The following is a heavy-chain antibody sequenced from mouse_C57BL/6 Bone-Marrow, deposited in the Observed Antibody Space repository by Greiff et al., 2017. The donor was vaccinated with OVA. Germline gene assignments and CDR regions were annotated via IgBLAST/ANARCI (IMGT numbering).Heavy chain of an antibody. Sequence: VHLVESGAELVRPGASVKLSCKASGYTFTDYYINWVKQRPGQGLEWIARIYPGSGNTYYNEKFKGKATLTAEKSSSTAYMQLSSLTSEDSAVYFCARKKYFDYWGQGTTLTVSS. CDR2: IYPGSGNT. J-gene: IGHJ2*01. CDR1: GYTFTDYY. CDR3: ARKKYFDY. V-gene: IGHV1-76*01.